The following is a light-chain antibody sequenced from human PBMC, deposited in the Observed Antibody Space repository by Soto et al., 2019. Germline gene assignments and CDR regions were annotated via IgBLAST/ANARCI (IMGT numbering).Light chain of an antibody. CDR3: QQYNIWWA. V-gene: IGKV3-15*01. J-gene: IGKJ1*01. CDR1: QGVSRK. CDR2: AAS. Sequence: DIVMTQSPATLSVAPGERVTFSCRASQGVSRKLAWYQHKPGQAPRLLIYAASTRATGIPARFSGSGSGTEFPLTISSLQSEDFAVYYCQQYNIWWAFGQGTKVDI.